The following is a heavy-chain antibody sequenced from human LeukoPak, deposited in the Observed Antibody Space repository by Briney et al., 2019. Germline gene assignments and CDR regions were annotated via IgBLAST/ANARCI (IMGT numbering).Heavy chain of an antibody. D-gene: IGHD5-24*01. V-gene: IGHV4-31*03. J-gene: IGHJ4*02. CDR3: ARTSAVEMATILDY. CDR2: IYYSGNT. CDR1: GGSISRGGYY. Sequence: SETLSLTCTVSGGSISRGGYYWSWIRHHPGKGLEWIGYIYYSGNTYYNPSLKSRVTISVDTSKNQFSLKLSSVTAADTAVYYCARTSAVEMATILDYWGQGTLVTVSS.